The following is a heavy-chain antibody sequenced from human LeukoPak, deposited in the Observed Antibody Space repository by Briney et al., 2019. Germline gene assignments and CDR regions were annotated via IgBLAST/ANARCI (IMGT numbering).Heavy chain of an antibody. CDR2: ICNSGTT. J-gene: IGHJ5*02. V-gene: IGHV4-39*01. Sequence: SETLSLTCTVSGGSISSSGYCWGWIRQPPGKGLEWIGSICNSGTTYYNPSLKSRVTISVDTSKNQFSLKLSSVTAADTAVYYCARSLSTSGITWGQGTLVTVSS. CDR1: GGSISSSGYC. D-gene: IGHD1-14*01. CDR3: ARSLSTSGIT.